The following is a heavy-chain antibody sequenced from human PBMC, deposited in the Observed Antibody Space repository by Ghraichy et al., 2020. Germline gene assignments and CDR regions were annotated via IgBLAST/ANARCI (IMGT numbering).Heavy chain of an antibody. J-gene: IGHJ6*02. CDR1: GFTFSSYG. V-gene: IGHV3-33*01. CDR2: IWYDGSNK. CDR3: ARVFDYDFWSGYYEGDGMDV. D-gene: IGHD3-3*01. Sequence: GGSLRLSCAASGFTFSSYGMHWVRQAPGKGLEWVAVIWYDGSNKYYADSVKGRFTISRDNSKNTLYLQMNSLRAEDTAVYYCARVFDYDFWSGYYEGDGMDVWGQGTTVTVSS.